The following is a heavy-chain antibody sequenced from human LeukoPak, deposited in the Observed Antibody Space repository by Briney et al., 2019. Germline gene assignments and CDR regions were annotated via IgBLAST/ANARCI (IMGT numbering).Heavy chain of an antibody. V-gene: IGHV4-39*07. CDR2: IYYSGST. CDR3: ARDHGYFGSGSYDY. Sequence: SETLSLTCTVSGGSISSSSYYWGWIRQPPGKGLEWIGSIYYSGSTYYNPSLKSRATISIDTSKNQFSLKLSSVTAADTAVYYCARDHGYFGSGSYDYWGQGTLVTVSS. J-gene: IGHJ4*02. CDR1: GGSISSSSYY. D-gene: IGHD3-10*01.